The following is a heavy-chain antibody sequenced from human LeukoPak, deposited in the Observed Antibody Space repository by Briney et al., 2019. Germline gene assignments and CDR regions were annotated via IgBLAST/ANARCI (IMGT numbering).Heavy chain of an antibody. J-gene: IGHJ6*02. CDR2: ISAYNGNT. Sequence: ASVKVSCKASGYTFTSYGISWVRQAPGQGLEWMGWISAYNGNTNYAQKLQGRVTMTTDTSTSTAYMELRSLSSDDTAVYYCARAHYDFWSGYYYYYYGMDVWGQGTTVTVSS. D-gene: IGHD3-3*01. CDR3: ARAHYDFWSGYYYYYYGMDV. CDR1: GYTFTSYG. V-gene: IGHV1-18*01.